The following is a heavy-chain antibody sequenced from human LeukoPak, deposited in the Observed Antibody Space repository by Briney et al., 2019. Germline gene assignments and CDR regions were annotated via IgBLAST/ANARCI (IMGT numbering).Heavy chain of an antibody. V-gene: IGHV4-59*08. CDR2: IYYSGST. D-gene: IGHD5-18*01. J-gene: IGHJ3*02. Sequence: SETLSLTCTVSGGSISSYYWSWIRQPPGKGLEWIGYIYYSGSTNYNPSLKSRVTISVDTSKNQFSLKLSSVTAADTAVYYCAGFGGYSYGYEAFDIWGQGTMVTVSS. CDR1: GGSISSYY. CDR3: AGFGGYSYGYEAFDI.